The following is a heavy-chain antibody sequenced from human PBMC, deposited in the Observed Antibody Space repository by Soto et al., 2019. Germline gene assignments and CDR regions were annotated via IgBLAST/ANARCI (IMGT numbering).Heavy chain of an antibody. J-gene: IGHJ3*02. V-gene: IGHV3-7*01. Sequence: EVQLVESGGGLVQPGGSLRLSCAASGFTFSSYWMSWVRQAPGKGLEWVANIKQDGSEKYYVDSVKGRFTISRDNAKNSLYLQMSSLRAEDTAVYYCARDCEHDYGDYLDAFDIWGQGTMVTVSS. CDR3: ARDCEHDYGDYLDAFDI. CDR1: GFTFSSYW. D-gene: IGHD4-17*01. CDR2: IKQDGSEK.